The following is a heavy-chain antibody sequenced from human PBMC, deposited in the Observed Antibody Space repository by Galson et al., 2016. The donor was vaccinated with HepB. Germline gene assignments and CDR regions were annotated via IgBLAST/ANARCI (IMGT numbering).Heavy chain of an antibody. CDR1: GFMFRSYG. J-gene: IGHJ4*02. V-gene: IGHV3-23*01. Sequence: SLRLSCAASGFMFRSYGMHWVRQAPGKGLEWVSSIRRGGDSTYYADSVKGRFTISRDNSRNTLYLQMSSLRADDTALYYCATIRELDICSGGICHSQFDYWGQGTLVTVSS. D-gene: IGHD2-15*01. CDR3: ATIRELDICSGGICHSQFDY. CDR2: IRRGGDST.